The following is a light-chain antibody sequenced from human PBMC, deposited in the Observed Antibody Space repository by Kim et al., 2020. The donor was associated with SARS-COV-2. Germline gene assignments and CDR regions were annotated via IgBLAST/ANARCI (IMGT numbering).Light chain of an antibody. CDR3: QAWDSSTAV. CDR1: KLGDKY. CDR2: EDT. J-gene: IGLJ3*02. Sequence: GSPGQTASITCSGDKLGDKYACWYQQKPGQSPVLVIYEDTKRPSGIPERFSGSNSGNTATLTISGTQAMDEADYYCQAWDSSTAVFGGGTQLTVL. V-gene: IGLV3-1*01.